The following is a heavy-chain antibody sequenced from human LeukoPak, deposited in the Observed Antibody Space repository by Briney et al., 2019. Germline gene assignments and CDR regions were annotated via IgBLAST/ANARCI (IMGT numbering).Heavy chain of an antibody. CDR1: GFTFDDYA. CDR3: AKVSGLLTGYADY. CDR2: ISWNSGTR. Sequence: GRSLRLSCAASGFTFDDYAMHWVRQVPGKGLEWVSGISWNSGTRAYADSVKGRFTISRDNAKNSLYLQVNSLRPEDTALYYCAKVSGLLTGYADYWGQGTLVTVSS. V-gene: IGHV3-9*01. J-gene: IGHJ4*02. D-gene: IGHD3-9*01.